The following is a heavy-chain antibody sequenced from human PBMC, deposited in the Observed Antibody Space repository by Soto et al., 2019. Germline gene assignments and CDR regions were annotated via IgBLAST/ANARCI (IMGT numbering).Heavy chain of an antibody. CDR3: ARERFGELSSAFDI. Sequence: ASVKVSCKASGYTFTGYYMHWVRQAPGQGLERMGWINPNSGGTNYAQKFQGWVTMTRDTSISTAYMELSRLRSDDTAVYYCARERFGELSSAFDIWGQGTMVTVSS. V-gene: IGHV1-2*04. D-gene: IGHD3-10*01. CDR2: INPNSGGT. J-gene: IGHJ3*02. CDR1: GYTFTGYY.